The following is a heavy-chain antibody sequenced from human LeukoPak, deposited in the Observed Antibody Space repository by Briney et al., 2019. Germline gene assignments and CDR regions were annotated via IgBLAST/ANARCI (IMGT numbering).Heavy chain of an antibody. CDR3: ARGPSSQFRTDY. Sequence: PGGSLRLSCAVSGFPLSDAWMNWVRQAPGKGLEWVSYIGRSSSPIYYADSVKGRFTISRDNAKNSLYLQMNGLGAEDTAVYYCARGPSSQFRTDYWGQGTLVTVSS. CDR1: GFPLSDAW. CDR2: IGRSSSPI. J-gene: IGHJ4*02. V-gene: IGHV3-48*01. D-gene: IGHD2-2*01.